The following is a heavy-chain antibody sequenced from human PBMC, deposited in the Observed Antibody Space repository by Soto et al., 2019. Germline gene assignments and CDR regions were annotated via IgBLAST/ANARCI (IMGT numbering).Heavy chain of an antibody. D-gene: IGHD3-22*01. CDR2: ISPYNDDT. J-gene: IGHJ6*02. V-gene: IGHV1-18*01. CDR1: GYRFSSYG. Sequence: QAQLVQSGAEVKKPGASVKVSCKASGYRFSSYGISWVRQAPGQGLEWLGWISPYNDDTKYAQKLQGRVTMTTDTSXXTAYMDLRSLSSDDTAVYYCARGGYYDSSGSRNYHYYGMNVWGQGTTITVSS. CDR3: ARGGYYDSSGSRNYHYYGMNV.